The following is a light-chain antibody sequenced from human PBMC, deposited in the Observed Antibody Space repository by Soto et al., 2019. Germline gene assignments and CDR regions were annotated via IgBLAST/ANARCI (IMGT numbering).Light chain of an antibody. CDR2: KAS. CDR1: RNVVCL. J-gene: IGKJ4*01. Sequence: GARVPITCRASRNVVCLLAWFRQKPGKAPKLLIYKASTLESGVPSRFRGTASGTEFTLTISSLQPEDYASYYCQEHGTCPLTFGRGTKVDI. CDR3: QEHGTCPLT. V-gene: IGKV1-5*03.